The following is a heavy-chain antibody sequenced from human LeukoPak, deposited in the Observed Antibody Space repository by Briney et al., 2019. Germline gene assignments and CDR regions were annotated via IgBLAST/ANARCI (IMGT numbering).Heavy chain of an antibody. J-gene: IGHJ3*02. CDR1: GGPLSSSSYY. CDR2: MFRSGVT. V-gene: IGHV4-39*01. Sequence: SETPSLTCSVSGGPLSSSSYYWVWIRQPPGKGLGWIGSMFRSGVTYYNPSLKSRVTISADTSKNQFSLKLTSVTAADTAVYYCARAKYYDSGSYAFDIWGQGTRVTVSS. D-gene: IGHD3-10*01. CDR3: ARAKYYDSGSYAFDI.